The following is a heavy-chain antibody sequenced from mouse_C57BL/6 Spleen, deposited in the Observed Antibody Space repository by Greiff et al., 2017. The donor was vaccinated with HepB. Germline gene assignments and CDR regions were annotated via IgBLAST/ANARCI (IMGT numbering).Heavy chain of an antibody. CDR2: IYPGDGDT. CDR3: ARERGGIYSPFDY. J-gene: IGHJ2*01. D-gene: IGHD2-1*01. CDR1: GYAFSSSW. V-gene: IGHV1-82*01. Sequence: VQLQQSGPELVKPGASVKISCKASGYAFSSSWMNWVKQRPGKGLEWIGRIYPGDGDTNYNGKFKGKATLTADKSSSTAYMQLSSLTSEDSAVYFCARERGGIYSPFDYWGQGTTLTVSS.